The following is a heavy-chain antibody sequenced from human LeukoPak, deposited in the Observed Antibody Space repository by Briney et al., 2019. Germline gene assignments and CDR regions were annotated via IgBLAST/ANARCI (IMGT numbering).Heavy chain of an antibody. D-gene: IGHD1-26*01. CDR1: GYTFTGYY. CDR3: ARCTSGSFNAQFDY. Sequence: ASVKVSCKASGYTFTGYYMHWVRQAPGQGLEWMGWINPNSGGTNYAQKFQGRVTMTRDTSISTAYMELSRLRSGDTAVYYCARCTSGSFNAQFDYWGQGTLVTVSS. V-gene: IGHV1-2*02. CDR2: INPNSGGT. J-gene: IGHJ4*02.